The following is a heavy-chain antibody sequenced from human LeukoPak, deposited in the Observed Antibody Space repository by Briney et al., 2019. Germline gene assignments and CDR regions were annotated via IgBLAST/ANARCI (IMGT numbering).Heavy chain of an antibody. CDR1: GGSISSGDYY. Sequence: SETLSLTCTVSGGSISSGDYYWSWIRQPPGKGLEWIGYIYNNGRTYYNPSLKSRVTISVDTSKNLFFLKVSSVTAADAAVYYCARGRSSSWSSFDYWGQGTLVTVSS. J-gene: IGHJ4*02. D-gene: IGHD6-13*01. V-gene: IGHV4-30-4*01. CDR3: ARGRSSSWSSFDY. CDR2: IYNNGRT.